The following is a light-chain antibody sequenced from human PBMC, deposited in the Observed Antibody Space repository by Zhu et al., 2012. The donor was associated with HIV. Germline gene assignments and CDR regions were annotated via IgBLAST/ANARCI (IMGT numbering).Light chain of an antibody. CDR3: QQRTIWPPT. J-gene: IGKJ1*01. V-gene: IGKV3-11*01. Sequence: EVVLTQSPATLSLSPGERATLSCRASQTISSYLAWYQQKPGQARRLLIYDASNRATGIPARFSGSGSGTDFTLSISSLEPEDSAVYYCQQRTIWPPTFGQGTRVEIK. CDR2: DAS. CDR1: QTISSY.